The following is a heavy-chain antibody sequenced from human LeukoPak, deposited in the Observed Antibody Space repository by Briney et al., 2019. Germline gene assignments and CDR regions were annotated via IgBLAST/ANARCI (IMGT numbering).Heavy chain of an antibody. CDR1: GGSISTYY. CDR2: IYYSGST. V-gene: IGHV4-39*01. D-gene: IGHD4-17*01. J-gene: IGHJ4*02. CDR3: ARLYGDYYFDY. Sequence: PSETLSLTCTVSGGSISTYYWGCIRQPPGKGLEWIGSIYYSGSTYYNPSLKSRVTMSVDTSKNQFSLNLSSVTAADTAVYYCARLYGDYYFDYWGQGTLVTVSS.